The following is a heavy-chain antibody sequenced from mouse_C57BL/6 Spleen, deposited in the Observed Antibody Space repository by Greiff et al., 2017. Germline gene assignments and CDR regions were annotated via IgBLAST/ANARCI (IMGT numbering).Heavy chain of an antibody. V-gene: IGHV5-17*01. CDR2: ISSGSSTI. CDR3: ARDRGSRYYFDY. CDR1: GFTFSDYG. D-gene: IGHD1-1*01. Sequence: EVKVVESGGGLVKPGGSLKLSCAASGFTFSDYGMHWVRQAPEKGLEWVAYISSGSSTIYYADTVKGRFTISRDNAKNTLFLQMTSLRSEDTAMYYCARDRGSRYYFDYWGQGTTLTVSS. J-gene: IGHJ2*01.